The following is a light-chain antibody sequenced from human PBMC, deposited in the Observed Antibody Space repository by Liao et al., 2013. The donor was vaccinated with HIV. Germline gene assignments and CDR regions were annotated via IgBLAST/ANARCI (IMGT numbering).Light chain of an antibody. J-gene: IGLJ3*02. Sequence: SYELTQPPSVSVSPGQTASIPCSGDKVGDRIVSWYQVKPGQSPEVIIYQNYQRPSGIPERFSGSNSGNTATLTISRVDVGDEADYYCQVWDSSSDHPVFGGGTKLTVL. CDR1: KVGDRI. V-gene: IGLV3-1*01. CDR3: QVWDSSSDHPV. CDR2: QNY.